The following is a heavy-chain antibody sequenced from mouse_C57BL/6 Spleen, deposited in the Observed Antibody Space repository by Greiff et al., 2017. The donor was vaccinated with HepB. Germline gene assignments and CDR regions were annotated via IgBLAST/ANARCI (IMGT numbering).Heavy chain of an antibody. V-gene: IGHV5-16*01. CDR2: INYDGSST. D-gene: IGHD2-4*01. CDR3: AREDDYDVMDY. Sequence: EVQRVESEGGLVQPGSSMKLSCTASGFTFSDYYMAWVRQVPEKGLEWVANINYDGSSTYYLDTLKSRFIISRDHAKNILYLHMSSLKSEDTATYYCAREDDYDVMDYWGQGTSLTVSS. J-gene: IGHJ4*01. CDR1: GFTFSDYY.